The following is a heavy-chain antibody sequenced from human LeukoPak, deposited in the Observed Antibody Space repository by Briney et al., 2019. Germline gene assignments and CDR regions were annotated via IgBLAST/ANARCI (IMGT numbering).Heavy chain of an antibody. CDR2: INPNSGGT. CDR1: AYTFTGYY. V-gene: IGHV1-2*02. J-gene: IGHJ5*02. Sequence: ASVKVSCKASAYTFTGYYMHWVRQAPGQGLEWMGWINPNSGGTNYAQKFQGRVTMTRDTSISTAYMELSRLRSDDTAVYYCAIQQRDYYGSGSLLDWFDPWGQGTLVTVSS. D-gene: IGHD3-10*01. CDR3: AIQQRDYYGSGSLLDWFDP.